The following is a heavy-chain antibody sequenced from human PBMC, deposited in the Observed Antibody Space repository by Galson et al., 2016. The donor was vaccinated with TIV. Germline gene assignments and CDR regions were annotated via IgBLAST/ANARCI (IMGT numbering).Heavy chain of an antibody. V-gene: IGHV1-69*13. CDR1: GGTFSNFA. CDR3: ATKPMSTNYLFAY. J-gene: IGHJ4*02. D-gene: IGHD1-1*01. CDR2: IIPMFAKA. Sequence: SVKVSCKASGGTFSNFAFYWVRQAPGQGLEWMGLIIPMFAKANYAQNYQGRLTITADGSTSTVYMELSSLRSGDTATYYCATKPMSTNYLFAYWGQGTLVTVSS.